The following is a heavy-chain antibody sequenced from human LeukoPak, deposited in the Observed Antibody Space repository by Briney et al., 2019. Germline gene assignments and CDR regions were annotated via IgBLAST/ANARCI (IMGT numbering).Heavy chain of an antibody. D-gene: IGHD3-22*01. CDR1: GYTFTGYY. J-gene: IGHJ4*02. Sequence: ASVKVSCKASGYTFTGYYIHWVRQAPGQGLEWMGRINPNRGGTNFAQKFQGRVSMTRDTSFSTAYMELSRLRSDDTAVYYCAREGSWDYDTSVLDYWGQGTLVTVSS. CDR3: AREGSWDYDTSVLDY. CDR2: INPNRGGT. V-gene: IGHV1-2*06.